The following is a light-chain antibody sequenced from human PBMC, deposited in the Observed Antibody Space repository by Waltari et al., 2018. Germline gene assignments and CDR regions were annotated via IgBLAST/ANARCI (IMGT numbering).Light chain of an antibody. CDR3: CSYAGSYTVV. J-gene: IGLJ2*01. CDR1: RNDLLIYNH. Sequence: QSALTQPRSVSGSPGQSVTISCTGTRNDLLIYNHVSWYQQHPGKAPKLIIYDVTKRPSGVPDRFSASTSGTTASLTITGLQAEDEADYHCCSYAGSYTVVFGGGTKLTVL. V-gene: IGLV2-11*01. CDR2: DVT.